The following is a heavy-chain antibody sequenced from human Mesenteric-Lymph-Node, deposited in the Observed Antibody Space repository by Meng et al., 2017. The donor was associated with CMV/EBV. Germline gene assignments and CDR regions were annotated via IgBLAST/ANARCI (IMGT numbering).Heavy chain of an antibody. CDR1: GFTFSSCA. Sequence: GESLKISCAASGFTFSSCAMHWVRQAPGKGLEWVAVISYDGSNKYYADSVKGRFTISRDNSKNTLYLQMNSLRAEDTAVYYCAQVATGAFDIWGQGTMVTVSS. CDR2: ISYDGSNK. V-gene: IGHV3-30*04. D-gene: IGHD7-27*01. J-gene: IGHJ3*02. CDR3: AQVATGAFDI.